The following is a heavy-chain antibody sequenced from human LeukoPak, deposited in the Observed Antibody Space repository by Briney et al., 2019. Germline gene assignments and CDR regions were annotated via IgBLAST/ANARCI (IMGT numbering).Heavy chain of an antibody. J-gene: IGHJ4*02. Sequence: PSEALSLTCTVSGGSISSYYWSWIRQPPGKGLEWIGYIYYSGSTNYNPSLKSRVTISVDTSKNQFSLKLSSVTAADTAVYYCAKGYSYGFLTTPYYFDYWGQGTLVTVSS. CDR2: IYYSGST. V-gene: IGHV4-59*01. D-gene: IGHD5-18*01. CDR3: AKGYSYGFLTTPYYFDY. CDR1: GGSISSYY.